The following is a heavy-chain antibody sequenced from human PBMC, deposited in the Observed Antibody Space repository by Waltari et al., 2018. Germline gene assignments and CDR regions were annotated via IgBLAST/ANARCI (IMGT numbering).Heavy chain of an antibody. D-gene: IGHD2-2*01. J-gene: IGHJ6*03. Sequence: QVRIDQWGTGLLKPSETLSLSCAVYGGPFHDFFWAWFRQAPGKGLAWLGEINQSGKTYYNPSLKSRVTLSVDPSKSQFSLSLRSVTAADTAVYYCARRNYCSSVTCYFDATSYCYYYMDVWGKGTALIVSS. CDR3: ARRNYCSSVTCYFDATSYCYYYMDV. CDR1: GGPFHDFF. V-gene: IGHV4-34*01. CDR2: INQSGKT.